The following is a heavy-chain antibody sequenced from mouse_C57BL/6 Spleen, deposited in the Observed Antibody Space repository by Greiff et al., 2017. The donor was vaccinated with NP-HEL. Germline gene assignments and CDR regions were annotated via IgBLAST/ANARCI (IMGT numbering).Heavy chain of an antibody. CDR1: GYTFTSYW. D-gene: IGHD2-3*01. J-gene: IGHJ2*01. V-gene: IGHV1-50*01. Sequence: QVQLQQPGAELVKPGASVKLSCKASGYTFTSYWMQWVKQRPGQGLEWIGEIDPSDSYTNYNQKFKGKATLTVDTSSSTAYMQLSSLASEDSAVYYCAGGDDGYYFDYWGQGTTLTVSS. CDR3: AGGDDGYYFDY. CDR2: IDPSDSYT.